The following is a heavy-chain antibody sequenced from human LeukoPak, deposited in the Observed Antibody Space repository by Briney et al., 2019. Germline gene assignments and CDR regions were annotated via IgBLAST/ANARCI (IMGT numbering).Heavy chain of an antibody. CDR2: INQDGSDK. CDR1: GFTFSSYW. D-gene: IGHD2-2*01. CDR3: ATRYCSGTSCCFSY. Sequence: GGSLRLSCAASGFTFSSYWMIWVRQAPGKGLEWVANINQDGSDKYYADSVKGRFTISRDNAKNSLYLQMNSLRAEDTAVYYCATRYCSGTSCCFSYWGQGTLVTVSS. V-gene: IGHV3-7*01. J-gene: IGHJ4*02.